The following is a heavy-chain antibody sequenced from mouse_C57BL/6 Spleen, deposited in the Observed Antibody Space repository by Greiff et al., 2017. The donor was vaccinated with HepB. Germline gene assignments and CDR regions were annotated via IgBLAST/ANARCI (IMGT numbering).Heavy chain of an antibody. CDR2: INPNNGGT. Sequence: EVQLQQSGPELVKPGASVKISCKASGYTFTDYYMNWVKQSHGKSLEWIGDINPNNGGTSYNQKFKGKATLTVDKSSSTAYMELRSLTSEDSAVYYCARSTTVVGELDYWGQGTTLTVSS. CDR1: GYTFTDYY. V-gene: IGHV1-26*01. D-gene: IGHD1-1*01. J-gene: IGHJ2*01. CDR3: ARSTTVVGELDY.